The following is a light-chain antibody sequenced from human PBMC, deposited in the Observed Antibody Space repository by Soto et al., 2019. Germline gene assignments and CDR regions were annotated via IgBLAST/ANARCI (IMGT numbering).Light chain of an antibody. J-gene: IGKJ4*01. Sequence: EIVLTQSPGTLSLSPGESATLSCRVSESISSTSLAWYQQKPGQAPRLLIYGTSSRATDIPGRFTGSGSGTDFTLTIRRLEPEDFAVYYCHQYGRPPLTFGGGTKV. CDR3: HQYGRPPLT. CDR1: ESISSTS. V-gene: IGKV3-20*01. CDR2: GTS.